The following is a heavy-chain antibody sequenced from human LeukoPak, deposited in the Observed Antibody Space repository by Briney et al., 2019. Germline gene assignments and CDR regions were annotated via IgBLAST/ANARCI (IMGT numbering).Heavy chain of an antibody. J-gene: IGHJ4*02. CDR2: IKQDGSEK. CDR1: GFTFSSYW. CDR3: ARASAAQWRYYFDY. D-gene: IGHD6-19*01. Sequence: GGSLRLSCAASGFTFSSYWMSWVRQAPGKGLEWVADIKQDGSEKYYVDSVKGRFTISRDNAKNSLYLQMNSLRAEDTAVYYCARASAAQWRYYFDYWGQGTLVTVSS. V-gene: IGHV3-7*04.